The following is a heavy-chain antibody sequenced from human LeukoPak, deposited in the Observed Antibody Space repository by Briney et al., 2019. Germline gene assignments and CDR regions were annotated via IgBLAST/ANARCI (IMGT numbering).Heavy chain of an antibody. D-gene: IGHD6-13*01. CDR2: INHSGST. Sequence: PSETLSLTCAVYGGSFSGYYWSWIRQPPGKGLEWIREINHSGSTNYNPSLKSRVTISVDTSKNQFSLKLSSVTAADTAVYYCARHPMRLRSIAAAGSLDYWGQGTLVTVSS. CDR1: GGSFSGYY. J-gene: IGHJ4*02. CDR3: ARHPMRLRSIAAAGSLDY. V-gene: IGHV4-34*01.